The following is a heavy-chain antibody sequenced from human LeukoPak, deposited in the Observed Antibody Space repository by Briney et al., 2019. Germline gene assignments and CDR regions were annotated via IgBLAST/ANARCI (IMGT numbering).Heavy chain of an antibody. CDR3: ARELADYSNYPRYFEY. CDR1: DYSISSGYY. J-gene: IGHJ4*02. CDR2: IYHSGST. V-gene: IGHV4-38-2*02. Sequence: ASETLSLTCTVSDYSISSGYYWAWIRQPPGKGLEWIGSIYHSGSTYYNPSLKSRVTISVDTSKNQFSLRLTSVTAADTAVYYCARELADYSNYPRYFEYWGQGTLVTVSS. D-gene: IGHD4-11*01.